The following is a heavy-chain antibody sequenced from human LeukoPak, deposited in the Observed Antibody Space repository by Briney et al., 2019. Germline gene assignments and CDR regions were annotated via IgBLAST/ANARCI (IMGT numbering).Heavy chain of an antibody. J-gene: IGHJ6*03. V-gene: IGHV4-34*01. CDR3: ARADDFWSGYYRNYYYYYMDV. Sequence: SETLSLTCAVYGGSFSGYYWSWIRQPPGKGLEWIGEIHPSGSTNYNPSLKSRVTISVDTSKNQFSLKLSSVTAADTAVYYCARADDFWSGYYRNYYYYYMDVWGKGTTVTVSS. CDR1: GGSFSGYY. D-gene: IGHD3-3*01. CDR2: IHPSGST.